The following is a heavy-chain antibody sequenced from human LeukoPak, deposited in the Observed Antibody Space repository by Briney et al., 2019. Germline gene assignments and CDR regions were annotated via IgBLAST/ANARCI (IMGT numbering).Heavy chain of an antibody. J-gene: IGHJ4*02. CDR1: GFTFNTYN. D-gene: IGHD2-21*01. Sequence: PGGSLRLSCAASGFTFNTYNMNWVRQALGKGLEWVSCISSGGDTTYSADSVKGRFIISRDNAKNSLFLQMNSLRDEDTAVYFCARAYPHPRSPKFFDDWGQGTLVTVSS. CDR2: ISSGGDTT. V-gene: IGHV3-48*02. CDR3: ARAYPHPRSPKFFDD.